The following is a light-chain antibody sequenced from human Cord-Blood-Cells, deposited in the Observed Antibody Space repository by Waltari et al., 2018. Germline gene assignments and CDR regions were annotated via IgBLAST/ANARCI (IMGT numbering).Light chain of an antibody. V-gene: IGKV3-11*01. CDR1: QSVSSY. CDR3: QQRSNWPLT. CDR2: DAS. J-gene: IGKJ4*01. Sequence: IVLTQSPATLSLSPGERVPLSCRASQSVSSYLAWYQQKPGQAPRLLIYDASNRATGIPARFSGSGSGTDFTLTISSLEPEDFAVYYCQQRSNWPLTFGGGTKVEIK.